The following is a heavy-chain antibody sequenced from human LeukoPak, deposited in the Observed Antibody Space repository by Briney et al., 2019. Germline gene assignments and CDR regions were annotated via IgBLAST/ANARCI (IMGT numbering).Heavy chain of an antibody. CDR3: AKQDTTLAYGSDY. V-gene: IGHV3-23*01. CDR1: GLTFSTYV. Sequence: GGSLRLSCEVSGLTFSTYVMSWVRQAPGKGLEWVSVISGTGGSTYYTDSVKGRFTISRDNSKNTLYLHMNSLRAGDTAMYYCAKQDTTLAYGSDYWGQGTLVTVSS. J-gene: IGHJ4*02. CDR2: ISGTGGST. D-gene: IGHD5-18*01.